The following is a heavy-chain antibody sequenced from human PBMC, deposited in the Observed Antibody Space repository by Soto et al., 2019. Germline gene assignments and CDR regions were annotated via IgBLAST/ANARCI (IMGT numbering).Heavy chain of an antibody. CDR3: AHSPREDYIWGSYRSPYYFDY. D-gene: IGHD3-16*02. J-gene: IGHJ4*02. Sequence: QITLKESGPPLVKPTQPLTLTCTFSGFSLSTSGVGVGWIRQPPGKALEWLALIYWDVDKRYSPSLKSRLTITKHTTKNQVVLTMTNMDPVDTATYYCAHSPREDYIWGSYRSPYYFDYWGPGTLVTVSS. CDR2: IYWDVDK. V-gene: IGHV2-5*02. CDR1: GFSLSTSGVG.